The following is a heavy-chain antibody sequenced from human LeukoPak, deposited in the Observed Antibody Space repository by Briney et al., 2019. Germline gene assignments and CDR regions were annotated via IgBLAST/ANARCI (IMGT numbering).Heavy chain of an antibody. J-gene: IGHJ3*02. CDR2: ISSNGGSA. D-gene: IGHD3-3*01. Sequence: GGSLRLSCAASGFTFSSYAMHWVRQAPGKGLEYVSAISSNGGSAYYANSVKGRFTISRDNSKNTLYLQMNSLRAEDTAVYYCAKKGFLEWPPGDASDIWGQGTMVTVSS. V-gene: IGHV3-64*01. CDR3: AKKGFLEWPPGDASDI. CDR1: GFTFSSYA.